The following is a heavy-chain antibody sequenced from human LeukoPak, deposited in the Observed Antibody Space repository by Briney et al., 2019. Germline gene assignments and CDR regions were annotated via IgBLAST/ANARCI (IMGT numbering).Heavy chain of an antibody. V-gene: IGHV4-34*01. CDR3: ARGKRVWETKSGAFDI. D-gene: IGHD1-26*01. CDR1: GGSFSGYY. J-gene: IGHJ3*02. Sequence: PSETLSLTCAVYGGSFSGYYWSWLRQPPGKGLEWIGEINHSGSTNYNPSLKSRVTISVDTSKNQFSLKLSSVTAADTAVYYCARGKRVWETKSGAFDIWGQGTMVTVSS. CDR2: INHSGST.